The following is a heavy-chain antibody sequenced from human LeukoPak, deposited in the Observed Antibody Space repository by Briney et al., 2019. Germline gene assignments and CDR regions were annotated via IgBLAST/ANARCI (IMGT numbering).Heavy chain of an antibody. CDR1: GGSISSYY. J-gene: IGHJ5*02. CDR3: ARELAAREDRWFDP. V-gene: IGHV4-4*07. D-gene: IGHD6-6*01. CDR2: IYTSGST. Sequence: PSETLSLTCTVSGGSISSYYWSWIRQPAGRGLEWIGRIYTSGSTNYNPSLKSRVTMSVDTSKSQFSLKLSSVTAADTAVYYCARELAAREDRWFDPWGQGTLVTVSS.